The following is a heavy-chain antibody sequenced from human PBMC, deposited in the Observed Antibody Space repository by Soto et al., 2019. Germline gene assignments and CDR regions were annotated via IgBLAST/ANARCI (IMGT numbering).Heavy chain of an antibody. CDR2: INSDGSTT. D-gene: IGHD6-19*01. CDR1: EFTFSNYW. J-gene: IGHJ4*02. Sequence: VQLVESGGGLVQPGGSLRLSCAASEFTFSNYWMYWVRQAPGKGLVWVSRINSDGSTTSYADSVKGRFTISRDNAKNTLYLQMNSLRAEDTAVYYCARSPSSGWYYFDYWGQGTLVTVSS. CDR3: ARSPSSGWYYFDY. V-gene: IGHV3-74*01.